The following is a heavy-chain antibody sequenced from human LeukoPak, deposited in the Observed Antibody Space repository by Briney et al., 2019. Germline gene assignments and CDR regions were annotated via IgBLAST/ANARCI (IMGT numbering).Heavy chain of an antibody. CDR2: IIPIFGTA. D-gene: IGHD1-26*01. V-gene: IGHV1-69*13. CDR1: GGTFSSYA. Sequence: GASVKVSCKASGGTFSSYAISWVRQAPGQGLEWMGGIIPIFGTANYAQKFQGRVTITADESTSTAYMELSSLRSEDTAVYYCARGPSYELSRYYFDYWGQGTLVTVSS. J-gene: IGHJ4*02. CDR3: ARGPSYELSRYYFDY.